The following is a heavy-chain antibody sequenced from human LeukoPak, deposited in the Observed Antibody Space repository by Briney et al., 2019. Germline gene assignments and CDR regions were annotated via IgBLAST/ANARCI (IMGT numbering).Heavy chain of an antibody. CDR2: ITGSGTET. Sequence: GGSLRLSCAASGFTFSSYGMSWVRQAPGKGLEWVSVITGSGTETNYANSAKGRFTISRDNSKNTLYLQMNSLRAEDTALYYCAKGPYRDSNYYMDVWGKGTTVTVSS. CDR3: AKGPYRDSNYYMDV. V-gene: IGHV3-23*01. D-gene: IGHD3-16*01. CDR1: GFTFSSYG. J-gene: IGHJ6*03.